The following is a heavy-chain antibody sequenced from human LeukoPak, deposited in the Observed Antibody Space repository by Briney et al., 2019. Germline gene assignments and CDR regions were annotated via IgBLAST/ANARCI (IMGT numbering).Heavy chain of an antibody. CDR1: EFDFFSYG. J-gene: IGHJ4*01. CDR2: IDGRTT. D-gene: IGHD2-21*02. V-gene: IGHV3-74*01. CDR3: ARELPREVTLDY. Sequence: GGSLRLSCVASEFDFFSYGMQWVRQAPGKGLVWVSRIDGRTTSYADSVKGRFSISRDNAKNTFYLEMKSMRVEDKAVYYCARELPREVTLDYWGQGTLVTVSP.